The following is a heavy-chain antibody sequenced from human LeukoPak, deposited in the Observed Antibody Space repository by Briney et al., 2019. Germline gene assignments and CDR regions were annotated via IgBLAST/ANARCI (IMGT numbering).Heavy chain of an antibody. J-gene: IGHJ4*02. CDR1: GGSISSGDYY. CDR2: IYYSGST. D-gene: IGHD3-9*01. V-gene: IGHV4-30-4*08. Sequence: SQTLSLTCTVSGGSISSGDYYWGWIRQPPGKGLEWLVYIYYSGSTYYNPSLKSRVTISVDTAKDQFSLKLSSVTAADTAVHYCAREGSYDILTGYWWDGGFDYWGQGTLVTVSS. CDR3: AREGSYDILTGYWWDGGFDY.